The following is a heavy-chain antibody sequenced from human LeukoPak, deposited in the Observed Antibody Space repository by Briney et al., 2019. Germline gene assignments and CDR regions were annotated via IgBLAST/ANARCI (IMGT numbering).Heavy chain of an antibody. J-gene: IGHJ6*02. V-gene: IGHV1-58*01. CDR3: AAGYSYGPNPDYYYYGMDV. CDR1: GFTFTSSA. Sequence: GASVKVSCKASGFTFTSSAVQWVRQARGQRLEWIGWIVVGSGNTNYAQKFQERVTITRDMSTSTAYMELSSLRSEDTAVYYCAAGYSYGPNPDYYYYGMDVWGQGTTVTVSS. D-gene: IGHD5-18*01. CDR2: IVVGSGNT.